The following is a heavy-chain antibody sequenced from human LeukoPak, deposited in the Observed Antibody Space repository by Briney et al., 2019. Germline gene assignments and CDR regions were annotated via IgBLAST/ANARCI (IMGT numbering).Heavy chain of an antibody. J-gene: IGHJ4*02. Sequence: PGGSLRLSCAASGFTFSSYGMHWVRQAPGKGLEWVAVISYDGSNKYYADSVKGRFSISRDNSKNTLYLQMNSLRAEDTAVYYCAKDLISVVTPGSVYYFDYWGQGTLVTVSS. CDR1: GFTFSSYG. D-gene: IGHD4-23*01. CDR3: AKDLISVVTPGSVYYFDY. CDR2: ISYDGSNK. V-gene: IGHV3-30*18.